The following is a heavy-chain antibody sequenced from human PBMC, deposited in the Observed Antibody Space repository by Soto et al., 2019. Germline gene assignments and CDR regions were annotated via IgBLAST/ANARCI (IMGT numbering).Heavy chain of an antibody. CDR3: ARDKITGLFDY. V-gene: IGHV4-34*01. CDR2: INHSGST. Sequence: QVQLQQWGAGLLKPSETLSLTCAVYGGSFSGYYWTWIRQPPGTGLEWIGEINHSGSTNYYPSLKSRVTISVDTSKNQFSLKLTSVTAANTAVYYCARDKITGLFDYWGKGTLVTVSS. J-gene: IGHJ4*02. D-gene: IGHD2-8*02. CDR1: GGSFSGYY.